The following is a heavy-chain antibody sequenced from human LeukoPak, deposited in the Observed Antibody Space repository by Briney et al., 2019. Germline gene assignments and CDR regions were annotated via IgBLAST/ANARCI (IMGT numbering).Heavy chain of an antibody. CDR1: GGSINRSSKY. CDR3: ATFSGNYVFDH. D-gene: IGHD1-26*01. J-gene: IGHJ4*02. V-gene: IGHV4-39*02. Sequence: PSETLSLTCSVSGGSINRSSKYWGWIRQSPGKGLEWIGSVYYSGSTDYDSSLKSRVTISVDTSKNHFSLKLSSVTAADTAVYYCATFSGNYVFDHWGQGTRVTVSS. CDR2: VYYSGST.